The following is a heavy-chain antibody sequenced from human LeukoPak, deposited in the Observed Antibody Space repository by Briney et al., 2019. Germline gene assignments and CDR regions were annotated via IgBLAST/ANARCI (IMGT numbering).Heavy chain of an antibody. J-gene: IGHJ6*02. V-gene: IGHV3-53*01. CDR3: VRDSRYNMDV. D-gene: IGHD5-12*01. CDR2: IYTGGST. Sequence: GGSLRLSCAASGFAVSGNYMSWVRQAPGKGLEWVSVIYTGGSTYYAESVKGRFTISRVISKNTLYLQMNSLRVEDTAVYYCVRDSRYNMDVWGQGTTVTVSS. CDR1: GFAVSGNY.